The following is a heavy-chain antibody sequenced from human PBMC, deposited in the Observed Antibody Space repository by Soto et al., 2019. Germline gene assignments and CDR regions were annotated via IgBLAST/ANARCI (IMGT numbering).Heavy chain of an antibody. D-gene: IGHD3-22*01. V-gene: IGHV4-31*03. J-gene: IGHJ3*01. CDR2: LNPGALK. CDR1: SHSINSGYYY. Sequence: PSETLSVTCRIFSHSINSGYYYWTWMRQHEGKGXEWIGNLNPGALKHYIPSVMSRVDISVXTSKNQLSLTRTSVTASDTAVYYCARAPRITKIVVVITEGAGAFDVWGQGTMVTVSS. CDR3: ARAPRITKIVVVITEGAGAFDV.